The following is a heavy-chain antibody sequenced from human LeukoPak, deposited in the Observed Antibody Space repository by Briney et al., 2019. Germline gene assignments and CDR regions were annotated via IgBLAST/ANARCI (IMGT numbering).Heavy chain of an antibody. CDR3: ARALIGYYFDY. CDR1: GFTFSSYG. J-gene: IGHJ4*02. Sequence: GGSLRLSCAASGFTFSSYGMHWVRQAPGKGLEWVSSVSNSGDYIHYADSVKGRFTISRDNSKNSLYLQMNSLRAEDTAVYYCARALIGYYFDYWGQGTLVTVSS. CDR2: VSNSGDYI. D-gene: IGHD2-8*01. V-gene: IGHV3-21*06.